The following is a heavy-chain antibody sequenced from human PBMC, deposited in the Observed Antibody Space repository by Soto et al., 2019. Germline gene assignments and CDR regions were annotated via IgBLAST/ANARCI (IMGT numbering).Heavy chain of an antibody. CDR1: GGSFSGYY. D-gene: IGHD2-2*01. Sequence: SETLSLTCAVYGGSFSGYYWSWIRQPPGKGLEWIGEINHSGSTNYNPSLKSRVTISVDTSKNQFSLKLSSVTAADTAVYYCARQYCSSTSCAYYFDYWGQGTLVTVSS. J-gene: IGHJ4*02. CDR2: INHSGST. V-gene: IGHV4-34*01. CDR3: ARQYCSSTSCAYYFDY.